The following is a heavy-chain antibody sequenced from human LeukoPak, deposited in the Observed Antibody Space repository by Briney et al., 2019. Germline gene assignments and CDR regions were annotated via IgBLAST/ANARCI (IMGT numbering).Heavy chain of an antibody. CDR1: GGSISSGDYY. CDR2: IYYSGST. CDR3: ARYIRVTAAAGKYYFDY. V-gene: IGHV4-39*01. Sequence: PSETLSLTCTVSGGSISSGDYYWSWIRQPPGKGLEWIGSIYYSGSTYYNPSLKSRVTISVDTSKNQFSLKLSSVTAADTAVYYCARYIRVTAAAGKYYFDYWGQGTLVTVSS. J-gene: IGHJ4*02. D-gene: IGHD6-13*01.